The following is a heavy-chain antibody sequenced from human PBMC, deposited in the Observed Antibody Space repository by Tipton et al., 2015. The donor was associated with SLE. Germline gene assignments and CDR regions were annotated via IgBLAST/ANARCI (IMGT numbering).Heavy chain of an antibody. CDR2: VYDTGNT. J-gene: IGHJ4*02. CDR1: GDSISLHY. CDR3: AREAGGWYYCDY. V-gene: IGHV4-59*11. Sequence: TLSLTCTVSGDSISLHYWTWIRQPPGKGLEWIGYVYDTGNTHYDPSLKSRSTISIDTSKNQFSLRLSSVTAADTAVYYCAREAGGWYYCDYWGQGALVTVSS. D-gene: IGHD6-19*01.